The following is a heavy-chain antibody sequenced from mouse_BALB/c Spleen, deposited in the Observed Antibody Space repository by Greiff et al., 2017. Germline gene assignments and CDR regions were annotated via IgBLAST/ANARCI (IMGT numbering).Heavy chain of an antibody. CDR1: GFTFSSYA. CDR2: ISSGGST. Sequence: EVKVVESGGGLVKPGGSLKLSCAASGFTFSSYAMSWVRQTPEKRLEWVASISSGGSTYYPDSVKGRFTISRDNARNILYLQMSSLRSEDTAMYYCARGGVNSLLRLSYAMDYWGQGTSVTVSS. J-gene: IGHJ4*01. V-gene: IGHV5-6-5*01. D-gene: IGHD1-2*01. CDR3: ARGGVNSLLRLSYAMDY.